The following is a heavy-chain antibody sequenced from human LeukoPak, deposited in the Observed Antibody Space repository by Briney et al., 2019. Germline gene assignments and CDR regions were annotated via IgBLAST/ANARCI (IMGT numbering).Heavy chain of an antibody. CDR3: ARDQLAYCGGDCYANHDAFDI. J-gene: IGHJ3*02. V-gene: IGHV6-1*01. D-gene: IGHD2-21*02. CDR2: TYYRCKWYN. Sequence: SQTLSLTCAISGDRVSSNSAAWNLIRQSPSRGLEWLGRTYYRCKWYNDYAVSVKSRITINPDTSKNQFSLQLNSVTPEDTAVYYCARDQLAYCGGDCYANHDAFDIWGQGTMVTVSS. CDR1: GDRVSSNSAA.